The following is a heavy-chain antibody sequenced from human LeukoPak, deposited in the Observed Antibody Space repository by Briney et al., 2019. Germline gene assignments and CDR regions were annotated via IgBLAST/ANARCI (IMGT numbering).Heavy chain of an antibody. J-gene: IGHJ3*02. D-gene: IGHD2-2*01. Sequence: SETLSLTCAVYGGSFSGYFWGWIRQSPGKGLEWNGEINHSGGTNYNPSLKSRVTISVDTAKNQVSLNLRSVTAADTAVYYCARHERYCSSISCHTEDFFDIWGQGTMVTVSS. CDR2: INHSGGT. CDR1: GGSFSGYF. CDR3: ARHERYCSSISCHTEDFFDI. V-gene: IGHV4-34*01.